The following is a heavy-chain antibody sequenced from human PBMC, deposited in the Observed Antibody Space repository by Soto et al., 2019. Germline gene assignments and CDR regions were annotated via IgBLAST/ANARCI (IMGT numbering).Heavy chain of an antibody. D-gene: IGHD1-7*01. J-gene: IGHJ6*02. V-gene: IGHV5-10-1*01. CDR3: ARKPVLELELPSGHYYYYGMDV. CDR2: IDPSDSYT. CDR1: GYSFTSYW. Sequence: GESLKISCKGSGYSFTSYWISWVRQMPGKGLEWMGRIDPSDSYTNYSPSFQGHVTISADKSISTAYLQWSSLKASDTAMYYCARKPVLELELPSGHYYYYGMDVWGQGTTVTVSS.